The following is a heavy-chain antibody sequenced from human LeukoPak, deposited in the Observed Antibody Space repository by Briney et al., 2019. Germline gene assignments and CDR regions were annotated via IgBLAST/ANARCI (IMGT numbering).Heavy chain of an antibody. CDR1: GFTFTTYS. CDR2: IKLDGSDK. V-gene: IGHV3-7*01. CDR3: ARDRDSSGSWEINFDY. D-gene: IGHD6-13*01. Sequence: GGSLRLSCAASGFTFTTYSMNWVRQAPGKGLEWVANIKLDGSDKYYVDSVRGRFTISRDNAKNSLYLQMDSLRAEDTALYYCARDRDSSGSWEINFDYWGQGTLVTVSS. J-gene: IGHJ4*02.